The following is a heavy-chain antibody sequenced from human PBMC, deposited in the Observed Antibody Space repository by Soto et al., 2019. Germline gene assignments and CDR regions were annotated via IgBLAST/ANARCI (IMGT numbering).Heavy chain of an antibody. CDR1: GFTVSSNY. CDR2: IYSGGST. J-gene: IGHJ6*02. V-gene: IGHV3-66*01. CDR3: ARAPYSSGWYFSYYYGMDV. Sequence: EVQLVESGGGLVQPGGSLRLSCAAYGFTVSSNYMSWVRQAPGKGLEWVSVIYSGGSTYYADSVKGRFTISRDNSKNTLYLQMNSLRAEDTAVYYCARAPYSSGWYFSYYYGMDVWGQGTTVTVSS. D-gene: IGHD6-19*01.